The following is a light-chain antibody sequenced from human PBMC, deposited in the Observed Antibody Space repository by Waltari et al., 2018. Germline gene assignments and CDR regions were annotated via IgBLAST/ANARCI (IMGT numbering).Light chain of an antibody. CDR2: RNN. CDR1: SSNIGPYY. V-gene: IGLV1-47*01. Sequence: QSVLTQPPSTSGTPGQRVTISCSGSSSNIGPYYVNWYHQLPGTAPKLLIYRNNQRPAGVPDRFSGSTSGTSASLSISGRRSEDEADYYCATWDDSLTAWVFGGGTKLTVL. J-gene: IGLJ3*02. CDR3: ATWDDSLTAWV.